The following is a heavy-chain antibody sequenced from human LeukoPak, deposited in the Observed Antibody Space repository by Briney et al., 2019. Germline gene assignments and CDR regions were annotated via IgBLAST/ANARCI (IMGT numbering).Heavy chain of an antibody. V-gene: IGHV3-74*01. J-gene: IGHJ4*02. Sequence: GGSLRLSCAASGFTFSSYWMHWVRQAPGKGLVWVSRINSDGRSTNYADSVKGRFTTSRDNAKNTLYLQMNSLRAEDTAVYYCASYCSGGSCHDFDYWGQGTLVTVSS. CDR3: ASYCSGGSCHDFDY. CDR2: INSDGRST. D-gene: IGHD2-15*01. CDR1: GFTFSSYW.